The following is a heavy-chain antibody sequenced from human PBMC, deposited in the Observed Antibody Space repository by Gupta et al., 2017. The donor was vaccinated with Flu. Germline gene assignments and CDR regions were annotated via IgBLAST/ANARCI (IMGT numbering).Heavy chain of an antibody. Sequence: NWVRQAPGKGLEWVSSISSSSSYIYYADSVKGRFTISRDNAKNSLYLQMNSLRAEDTAVYYCAREKTQWERLQVYNWFDPWGQGTLVTVSS. J-gene: IGHJ5*02. CDR3: AREKTQWERLQVYNWFDP. CDR2: ISSSSSYI. V-gene: IGHV3-21*01. D-gene: IGHD1-26*01.